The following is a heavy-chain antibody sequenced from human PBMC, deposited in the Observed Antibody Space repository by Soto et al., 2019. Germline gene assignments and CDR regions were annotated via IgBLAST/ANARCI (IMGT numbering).Heavy chain of an antibody. CDR2: VSSRRTIT. CDR3: ARHGYGDSFDH. D-gene: IGHD4-17*01. Sequence: EVQLVESGGGLIQPGGSLRLSCTGSGFSFSDYSFNWIRQAPGKGLERISYVSSRRTITFSADSVKGRFTISRDNAKKSVYLQMNRLRNEDTAVYYCARHGYGDSFDHWGRGTLVTVSS. CDR1: GFSFSDYS. V-gene: IGHV3-48*02. J-gene: IGHJ4*02.